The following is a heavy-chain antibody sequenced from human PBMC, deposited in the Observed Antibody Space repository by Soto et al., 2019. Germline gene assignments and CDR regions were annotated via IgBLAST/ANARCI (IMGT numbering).Heavy chain of an antibody. Sequence: SETLSLTCTVSGGFISSVGHYWTWIRQPPGKGLEWIGSIYHTGSTYYSPSLRSRLTISVDTSKSQFSLRLNSVTAADTAVYYCARATGTLRSRNCDYWGQGTLVTVSS. V-gene: IGHV4-31*03. CDR3: ARATGTLRSRNCDY. D-gene: IGHD3-9*01. J-gene: IGHJ4*02. CDR2: IYHTGST. CDR1: GGFISSVGHY.